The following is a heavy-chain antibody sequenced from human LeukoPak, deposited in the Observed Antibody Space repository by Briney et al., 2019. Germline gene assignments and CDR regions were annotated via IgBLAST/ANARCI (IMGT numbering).Heavy chain of an antibody. CDR3: ASGYYGTRTLAFDY. CDR2: IYYSGST. Sequence: SETLSLTCTVAGDSIGSYYWSWLRQPPGKGLEWIGYIYYSGSTNYNTSLKSRVTISVDTSKNQFSLKLSSVTAADTAVYYCASGYYGTRTLAFDYWGQGTLVTVSS. V-gene: IGHV4-59*01. D-gene: IGHD4-17*01. J-gene: IGHJ4*02. CDR1: GDSIGSYY.